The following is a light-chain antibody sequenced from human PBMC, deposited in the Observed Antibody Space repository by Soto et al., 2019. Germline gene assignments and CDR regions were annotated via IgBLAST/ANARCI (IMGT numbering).Light chain of an antibody. Sequence: EIVMTQSPATLSVSPGERATVSCRASQSVSSNLAWYQQKPGQAPRLLIYGASTRATGIPARFSGSGSGTEFSLTISSLHSQDLAVYYCQQYNNWPLFTFGPGTKVDIK. V-gene: IGKV3-15*01. CDR2: GAS. CDR3: QQYNNWPLFT. J-gene: IGKJ3*01. CDR1: QSVSSN.